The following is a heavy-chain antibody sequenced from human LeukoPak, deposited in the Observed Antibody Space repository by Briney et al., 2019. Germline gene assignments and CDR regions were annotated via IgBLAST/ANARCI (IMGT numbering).Heavy chain of an antibody. CDR1: GGSISSYY. Sequence: SETLSHTCTVSGGSISSYYWSWIRQPPGKGLEWIGYIYYSGSTNYNPSLKSRVTISLDTSKNQFSLKLSSVTAADTAVYYCARQGSGWLQVDYWGQGTLVTVSS. CDR2: IYYSGST. D-gene: IGHD5-24*01. V-gene: IGHV4-59*08. J-gene: IGHJ4*02. CDR3: ARQGSGWLQVDY.